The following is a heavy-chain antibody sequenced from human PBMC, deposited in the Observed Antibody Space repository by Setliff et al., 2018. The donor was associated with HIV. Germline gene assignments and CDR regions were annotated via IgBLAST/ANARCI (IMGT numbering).Heavy chain of an antibody. CDR3: ARGRMATVLIRNWIDP. CDR2: INHSGST. J-gene: IGHJ5*02. Sequence: PSETLSLTCAVYGGLLSGYYWTWIRQPPGKGLEWIGEINHSGSTNYNPSLKSRVTISIDTSKNQFSLKLSSVTAADTAMYYCARGRMATVLIRNWIDPWGQGSLVTVSS. D-gene: IGHD4-4*01. CDR1: GGLLSGYY. V-gene: IGHV4-34*01.